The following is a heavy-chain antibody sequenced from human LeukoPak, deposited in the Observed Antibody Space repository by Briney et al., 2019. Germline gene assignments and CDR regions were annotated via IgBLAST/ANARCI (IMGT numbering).Heavy chain of an antibody. CDR3: ARGFSKGSVFPYYDFWSGYRDMDV. D-gene: IGHD3-3*01. V-gene: IGHV1-8*01. CDR2: MNPNSGNT. CDR1: GHTFTSYD. J-gene: IGHJ6*02. Sequence: ASVKVSCKASGHTFTSYDNNWVRQATGQGLEWMGWMNPNSGNTGYAQKFQGRVTMTRNTSISTAYMELSSLRSEDTAVYYCARGFSKGSVFPYYDFWSGYRDMDVWGQGTTVTVSS.